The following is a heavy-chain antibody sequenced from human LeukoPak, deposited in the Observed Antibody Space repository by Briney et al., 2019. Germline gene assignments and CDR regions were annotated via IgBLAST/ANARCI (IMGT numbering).Heavy chain of an antibody. V-gene: IGHV1-8*01. D-gene: IGHD6-13*01. CDR1: GYTFTSYD. J-gene: IGHJ5*02. CDR3: AREKGIAAAAFDP. Sequence: ASVKVSCKASGYTFTSYDINWVRQATGQGLEWMGWMNPNSGNTGYAQKFQGRVTMTRNTSISTAYMELSSLRSEDTAVCYCAREKGIAAAAFDPWGQGTLVTVSS. CDR2: MNPNSGNT.